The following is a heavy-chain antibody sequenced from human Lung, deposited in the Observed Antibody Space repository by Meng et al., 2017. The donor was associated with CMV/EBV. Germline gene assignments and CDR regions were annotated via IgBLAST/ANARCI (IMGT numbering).Heavy chain of an antibody. J-gene: IGHJ1*01. Sequence: VQWRESGPALVKPSGTLSLTCAVSGDSITNHNWWVWVRQPPGKGLEWIGEIPHRGSSAYNPSLKSRVSMSIDKSKNQFSLKLTSVTAADTAVYHCLRRSGGSVWGQGTLVTVSS. CDR1: GDSITNHNW. V-gene: IGHV4-4*02. CDR3: LRRSGGSV. CDR2: IPHRGSS. D-gene: IGHD3-10*01.